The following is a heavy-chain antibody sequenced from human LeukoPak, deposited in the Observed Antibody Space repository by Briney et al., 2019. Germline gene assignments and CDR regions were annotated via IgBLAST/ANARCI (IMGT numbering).Heavy chain of an antibody. CDR1: GGSISSSSYY. CDR2: IYYSGST. D-gene: IGHD3-22*01. Sequence: SETLSLTCTVSGGSISSSSYYWGWIRQPPGKGLEWIGSIYYSGSTYYNPSLKSRVTISVGTSKNQFSLKLSSVTAADTAVYYCARLITMIVVVPWFDPWGQGTLVTVSS. J-gene: IGHJ5*02. CDR3: ARLITMIVVVPWFDP. V-gene: IGHV4-39*01.